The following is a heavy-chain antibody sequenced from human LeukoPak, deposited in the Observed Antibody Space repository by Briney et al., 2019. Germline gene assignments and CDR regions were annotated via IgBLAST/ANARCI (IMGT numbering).Heavy chain of an antibody. CDR3: AIRKGEYYFDY. J-gene: IGHJ4*02. CDR1: GGTFTSYA. D-gene: IGHD3-16*01. V-gene: IGHV1-69*06. CDR2: IIPIFGTA. Sequence: SVKVSCKASGGTFTSYAISWVRQAPGQGLEWMGGIIPIFGTANYAQKFQGRVTITADRSTSTAYMELSSLRSEDTAVYYCAIRKGEYYFDYWGQGTLVTVSS.